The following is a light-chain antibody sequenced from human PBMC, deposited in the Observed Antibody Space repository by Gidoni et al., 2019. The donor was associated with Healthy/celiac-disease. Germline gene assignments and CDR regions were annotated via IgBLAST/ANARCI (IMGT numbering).Light chain of an antibody. Sequence: SVLTPPPSASGTPGQRVTISCSGSSSKIGSNYVYWYQQLPGTAPKLLIYRNNQRPSGVPDRFSGSKSGTSASLAISGLRSEDEADYYCAAWDDSLRGYVFGTGTKVTVL. V-gene: IGLV1-47*01. CDR3: AAWDDSLRGYV. J-gene: IGLJ1*01. CDR1: SSKIGSNY. CDR2: RNN.